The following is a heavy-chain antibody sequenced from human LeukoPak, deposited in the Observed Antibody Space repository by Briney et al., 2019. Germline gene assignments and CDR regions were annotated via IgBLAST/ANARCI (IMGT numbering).Heavy chain of an antibody. CDR1: GYTFTGSY. V-gene: IGHV1-46*01. CDR3: ASLSTVTTHYYYMDV. CDR2: INPSGGST. J-gene: IGHJ6*03. D-gene: IGHD4-17*01. Sequence: GASVKVSCKASGYTFTGSYMHWVRQAPGQGLEWMGIINPSGGSTSYAQKFQGRVTMTRDTSTSTVYMELSSLRSEDTAVYYCASLSTVTTHYYYMDVWGKGTTVTVSS.